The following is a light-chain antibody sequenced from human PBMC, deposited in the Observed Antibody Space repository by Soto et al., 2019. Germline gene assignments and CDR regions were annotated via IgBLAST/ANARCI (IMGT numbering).Light chain of an antibody. CDR3: CSFARSSTSYV. CDR1: SSDVGSSNL. CDR2: EGS. V-gene: IGLV2-23*01. J-gene: IGLJ1*01. Sequence: QSALTQPASVSGSPGQSITISCTGTSSDVGSSNLVSWYQQHPGKTPKLIIYEGSRRPSGVSGRFSGSMSGNAASLTISGLQAGDEADYYCCSFARSSTSYVFGTGTKLTVL.